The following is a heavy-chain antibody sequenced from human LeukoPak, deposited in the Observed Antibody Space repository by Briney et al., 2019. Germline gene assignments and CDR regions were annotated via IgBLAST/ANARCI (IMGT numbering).Heavy chain of an antibody. CDR1: GFTFSSYA. J-gene: IGHJ4*02. Sequence: GRSLRLSCAASGFTFSSYAMHWVRQAPGKGLEWVAVISYDGSNKYYADSVKGRFTISSDNSKNTLYLQMNSLRAEDTAVYYCARRTYYYDSSGYDYWGQGTLVTVSS. D-gene: IGHD3-22*01. V-gene: IGHV3-30-3*01. CDR2: ISYDGSNK. CDR3: ARRTYYYDSSGYDY.